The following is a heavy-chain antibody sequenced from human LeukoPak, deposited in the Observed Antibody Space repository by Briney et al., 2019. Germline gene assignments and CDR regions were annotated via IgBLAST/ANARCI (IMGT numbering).Heavy chain of an antibody. D-gene: IGHD1-26*01. Sequence: GESLEISFKGSGYSFTSYWIGWVRPMPGKGLEWMGIIYPGDSDTRYSPSFQGQVTISADKSISTAYPQWSSLKASDTAMYYCARQEGGSYYYYYYGMDVWGQGTTVTVSS. CDR3: ARQEGGSYYYYYYGMDV. J-gene: IGHJ6*02. CDR2: IYPGDSDT. V-gene: IGHV5-51*01. CDR1: GYSFTSYW.